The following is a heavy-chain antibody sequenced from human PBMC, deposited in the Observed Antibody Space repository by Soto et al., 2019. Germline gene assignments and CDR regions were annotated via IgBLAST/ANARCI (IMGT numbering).Heavy chain of an antibody. Sequence: PSESLALGSTVCGGCVRSRSDYGGWIRQPPGKGLEWIGSLYYSGSTNSNPSLKSRVTISVDTSKNQFSLKLTSVTAADTAVYYCARTYSSGWDDAFDIWGQGTMVTVSS. D-gene: IGHD6-19*01. CDR3: ARTYSSGWDDAFDI. CDR2: LYYSGST. V-gene: IGHV4-39*07. CDR1: GGCVRSRSDY. J-gene: IGHJ3*02.